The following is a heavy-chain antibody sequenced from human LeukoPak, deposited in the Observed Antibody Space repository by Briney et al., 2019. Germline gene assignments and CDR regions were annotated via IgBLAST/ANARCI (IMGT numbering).Heavy chain of an antibody. CDR2: IYHSGST. D-gene: IGHD5-18*01. Sequence: SETLSLTCAVSGGSISSSHWGSWVRAPPGKGLEWIGEIYHSGSTNYNPSLKSRVTISVDKSKNQFSLTLSSVTAADTAVYYCAREVDTATVFDDWGQGTLVTVSS. V-gene: IGHV4-4*02. CDR1: GGSISSSHW. CDR3: AREVDTATVFDD. J-gene: IGHJ4*02.